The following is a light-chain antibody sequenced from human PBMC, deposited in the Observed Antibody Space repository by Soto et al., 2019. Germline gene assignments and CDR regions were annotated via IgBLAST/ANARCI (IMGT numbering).Light chain of an antibody. CDR2: GAS. CDR3: QQYNNWPPWT. CDR1: QSVSSN. Sequence: EIVMTQSPATLSVSPGERATLSCRASQSVSSNLAWYQQKPGQAPRLLIYGASTRATGIPSRFSGSGSGTEFTLTISSLLSGDFAVYYCQQYNNWPPWTFGQGTKV. V-gene: IGKV3-15*01. J-gene: IGKJ1*01.